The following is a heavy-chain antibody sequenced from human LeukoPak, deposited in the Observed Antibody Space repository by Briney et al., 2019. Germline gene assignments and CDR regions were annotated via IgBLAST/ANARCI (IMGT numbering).Heavy chain of an antibody. CDR3: AKDIEEWLVKGGGCFDY. V-gene: IGHV3-30*18. D-gene: IGHD6-19*01. CDR1: GFIFSNSA. J-gene: IGHJ4*02. Sequence: GRSLRLSCAASGFIFSNSAMHWVRQAPGKGLEWVAVISYDGSNKYYADSVKGRFTISRDNSKNTLYLQMNSLRAEDTAVYYCAKDIEEWLVKGGGCFDYWGQGTLVTVSS. CDR2: ISYDGSNK.